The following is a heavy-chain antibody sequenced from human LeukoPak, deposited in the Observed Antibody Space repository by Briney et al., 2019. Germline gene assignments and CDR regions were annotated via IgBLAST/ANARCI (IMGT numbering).Heavy chain of an antibody. V-gene: IGHV4-59*01. CDR3: ARARLYCSGGSCYYEAFDY. J-gene: IGHJ4*02. D-gene: IGHD2-15*01. CDR2: IYYSGST. CDR1: GGSISSYY. Sequence: KPSETLSLTCTVSGGSISSYYWSWIRQPPGKGLEWIGYIYYSGSTNYNPSLKSRVTISVDTSKNQFSQKLSSVTAADTAVYYCARARLYCSGGSCYYEAFDYWGRGTLVTVSS.